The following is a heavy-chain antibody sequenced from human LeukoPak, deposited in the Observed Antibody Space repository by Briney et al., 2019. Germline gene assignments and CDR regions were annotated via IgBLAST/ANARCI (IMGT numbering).Heavy chain of an antibody. D-gene: IGHD6-19*01. V-gene: IGHV4-38-2*02. CDR3: ARRHSSGWFYY. CDR1: GYSISNGYY. J-gene: IGHJ4*02. Sequence: KPSETLSLTCTVSGYSISNGYYWGWIRQPPGRGLEWIGNIYRSGSTSYNPSLKSRVTISVDTSKNQFSLKVNSVTAADTAVYYCARRHSSGWFYYWGQGTLVTVSS. CDR2: IYRSGST.